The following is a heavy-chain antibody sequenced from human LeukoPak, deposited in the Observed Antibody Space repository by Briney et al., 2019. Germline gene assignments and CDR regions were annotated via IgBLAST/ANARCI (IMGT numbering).Heavy chain of an antibody. CDR1: GFTFSSYE. D-gene: IGHD2-21*02. CDR3: ARAQHIVVVTAIPSFDY. CDR2: ISSSGSTI. V-gene: IGHV3-48*03. Sequence: GGSLRLSCAASGFTFSSYEMNWVRQAPGKGLEWVSYISSSGSTIYYADSVKGRFTISRDNAKNSQYLQMNSLRAEDTAVYYCARAQHIVVVTAIPSFDYWGQGTLVTVSS. J-gene: IGHJ4*02.